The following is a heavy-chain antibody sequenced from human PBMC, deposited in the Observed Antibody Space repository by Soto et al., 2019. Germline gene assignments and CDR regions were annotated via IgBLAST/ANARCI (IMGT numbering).Heavy chain of an antibody. V-gene: IGHV3-23*01. D-gene: IGHD6-19*01. CDR1: GFTFSSYA. CDR2: ISGSGGST. Sequence: GGSLRLSCAASGFTFSSYAMSWVRQAPGKGLEWVSAISGSGGSTYYADSVKGRFTISRDNSKNTLYLQMNSLRAEDTAVYYCAKIGVEETSSGWYPYYYSYGMDVWGQGTTVTVS. J-gene: IGHJ6*02. CDR3: AKIGVEETSSGWYPYYYSYGMDV.